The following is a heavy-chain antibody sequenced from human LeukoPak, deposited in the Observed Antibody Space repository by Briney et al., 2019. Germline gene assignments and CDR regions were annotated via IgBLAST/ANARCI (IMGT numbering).Heavy chain of an antibody. CDR1: GGSISSYY. D-gene: IGHD2-21*02. V-gene: IGHV4-59*01. Sequence: SETLSLTCTVSGGSISSYYWSWIRQPPGKGLEWIGYIYYSGSTNYNPSLKSRVTISVDTSKNQFSLKLSSVTAADTAVYYCARENDFDAIDIWGQGTMVTVSS. CDR2: IYYSGST. CDR3: ARENDFDAIDI. J-gene: IGHJ3*02.